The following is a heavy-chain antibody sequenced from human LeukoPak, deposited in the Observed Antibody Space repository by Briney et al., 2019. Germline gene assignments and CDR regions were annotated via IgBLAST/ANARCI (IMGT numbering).Heavy chain of an antibody. CDR3: ARAGPTVTYPSPFDY. D-gene: IGHD4-11*01. Sequence: GASVKVSCKASGYTFTSYGISWVRQAPGQGLEWMGWISAYNGNTNYAQKLQGRVTMTTDTSTSTAYMELRSLRSDDTAVYYCARAGPTVTYPSPFDYWGQGTLVTVSS. CDR2: ISAYNGNT. CDR1: GYTFTSYG. J-gene: IGHJ4*02. V-gene: IGHV1-18*01.